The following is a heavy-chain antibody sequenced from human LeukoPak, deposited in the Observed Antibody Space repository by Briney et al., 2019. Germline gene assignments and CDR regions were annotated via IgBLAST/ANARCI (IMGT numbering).Heavy chain of an antibody. V-gene: IGHV4-4*07. Sequence: AETLSLLHAVCGRPFSGYYWRGMPHPAARGLEWIGRIYTSGSTNHNPSLKSRVTMSVDTSKNQYSLKLSSVTAADSAVYYCARDKPEEPAALDAFDIWGQGTMVTVSS. D-gene: IGHD2-2*01. CDR1: GRPFSGYY. J-gene: IGHJ3*02. CDR3: ARDKPEEPAALDAFDI. CDR2: IYTSGST.